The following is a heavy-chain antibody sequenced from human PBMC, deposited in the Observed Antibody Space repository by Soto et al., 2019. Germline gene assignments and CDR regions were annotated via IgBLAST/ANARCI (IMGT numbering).Heavy chain of an antibody. V-gene: IGHV3-74*01. D-gene: IGHD6-6*01. CDR1: GFTSSSYG. CDR3: ARRCNRPNCYGMDV. Sequence: GGSLRLSCAASGFTSSSYGMHWVRQAPGKGLVWVSRINSDGSNRRYAVSVQGRFTISRDNAKNTLFLQMNSLRAADTAVYFCARRCNRPNCYGMDVWGQGTTVTVSS. CDR2: INSDGSNR. J-gene: IGHJ6*02.